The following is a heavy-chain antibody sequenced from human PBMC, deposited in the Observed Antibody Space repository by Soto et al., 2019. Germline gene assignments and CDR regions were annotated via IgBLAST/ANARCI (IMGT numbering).Heavy chain of an antibody. Sequence: SETLSLTCTVSGGSISSYYWSWIRQPPGKGLEWIGYIYYSGSTNYNPSLKSRVTISIDTSKNQFSLKLSSVTAADTAVYYCARAAYYYDSSGYYLYFDYCGQGTLVTVSS. V-gene: IGHV4-59*01. CDR2: IYYSGST. CDR1: GGSISSYY. CDR3: ARAAYYYDSSGYYLYFDY. D-gene: IGHD3-22*01. J-gene: IGHJ4*02.